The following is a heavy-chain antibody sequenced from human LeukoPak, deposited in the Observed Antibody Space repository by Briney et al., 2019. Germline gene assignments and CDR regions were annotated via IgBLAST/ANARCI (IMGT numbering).Heavy chain of an antibody. V-gene: IGHV4-30-2*01. J-gene: IGHJ4*02. CDR3: ARSYDSSGYSQYYFDY. CDR1: GGSISSGGYS. Sequence: SETLSLTCAVSGGSISSGGYSWSWIRQPPGKGLEWIVYIYHSGSTYYNPSLKGRVTISVARSRNQFSLKLSSVTAADTAVYYCARSYDSSGYSQYYFDYWGQGTPVTVSS. CDR2: IYHSGST. D-gene: IGHD3-22*01.